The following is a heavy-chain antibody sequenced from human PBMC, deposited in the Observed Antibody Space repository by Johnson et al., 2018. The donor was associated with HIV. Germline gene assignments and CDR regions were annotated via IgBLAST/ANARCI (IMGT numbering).Heavy chain of an antibody. V-gene: IGHV3-30*02. D-gene: IGHD1-26*01. J-gene: IGHJ3*02. CDR3: ARVKWEPWGCAFDI. CDR1: GFTFSSYG. Sequence: QVQLVESGGGVVQPGGSLRLSCAASGFTFSSYGMHWVRQAPGKGLEWVAFIRYDGSNKYYVDSVKGRFTISRDNAKNSLYLQMNSLRAEDTAVYYCARVKWEPWGCAFDIWGQGTMVTVSS. CDR2: IRYDGSNK.